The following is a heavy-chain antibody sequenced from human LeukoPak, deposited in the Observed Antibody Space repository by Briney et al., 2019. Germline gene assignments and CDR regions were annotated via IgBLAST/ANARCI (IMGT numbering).Heavy chain of an antibody. CDR3: ARANNFDY. Sequence: GGSLRLSCAASGFTFSNYWMHWVRQVPGEGLVWVSRINTDGSSTNYTDSVKGRFTISRDNAKNTLYLQMSSLRVEDTAVYSCARANNFDYWGQGTLVTVSS. D-gene: IGHD4/OR15-4a*01. J-gene: IGHJ4*02. CDR2: INTDGSST. V-gene: IGHV3-74*01. CDR1: GFTFSNYW.